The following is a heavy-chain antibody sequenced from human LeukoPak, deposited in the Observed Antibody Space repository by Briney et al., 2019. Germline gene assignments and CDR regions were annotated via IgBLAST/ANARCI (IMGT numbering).Heavy chain of an antibody. J-gene: IGHJ4*02. D-gene: IGHD3-22*01. CDR1: GYSFTSYW. CDR2: IYPGDSDT. Sequence: GESLKISCKGSGYSFTSYWIGWVRQMPGKGLEWMGIIYPGDSDTRYSPSFQGQVTISADKSISTAYMQWSSLKASDTAMYYCARLAYYYDSSGYGYFDYWGQGTLVTVSS. V-gene: IGHV5-51*01. CDR3: ARLAYYYDSSGYGYFDY.